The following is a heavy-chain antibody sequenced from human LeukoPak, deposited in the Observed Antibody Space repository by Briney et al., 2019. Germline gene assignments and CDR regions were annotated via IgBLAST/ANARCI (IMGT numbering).Heavy chain of an antibody. CDR2: INTNSGAT. CDR3: AGRFRDSKTYSFDY. V-gene: IGHV1-2*06. Sequence: GASVKVSCKASGYTFISYYIYWMRQAPGQGPEWLGRINTNSGATKYAQKSRDRVTMTRDPSTNTVYMELSGLTPDDTAVYYCAGRFRDSKTYSFDYWGQGSLVSVS. CDR1: GYTFISYY. D-gene: IGHD3-22*01. J-gene: IGHJ4*02.